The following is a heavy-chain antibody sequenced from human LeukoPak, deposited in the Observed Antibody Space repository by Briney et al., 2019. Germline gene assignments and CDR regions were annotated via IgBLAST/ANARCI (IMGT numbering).Heavy chain of an antibody. CDR3: ARALVAGRIDY. D-gene: IGHD6-19*01. J-gene: IGHJ4*02. CDR2: IYYSGST. Sequence: SETLSLTCTVSGGSISSSSYYWGWIRQPPGKGLEWIGSIYYSGSTYYNPSLKSRVTISVDTSKNQFSLKLSSVTAADTAVYYCARALVAGRIDYWGQGTLVTVSS. V-gene: IGHV4-39*07. CDR1: GGSISSSSYY.